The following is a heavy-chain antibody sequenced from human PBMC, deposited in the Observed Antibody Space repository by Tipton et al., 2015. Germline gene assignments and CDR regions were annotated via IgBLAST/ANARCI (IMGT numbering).Heavy chain of an antibody. CDR1: GGSISSGAYY. Sequence: TLSLTCTVSGGSISSGAYYWTWIRQHPGKGLEWIGSIYYSGSTYYNPSLKSRLTISLDTSKNQFSLNLSSVTAADTAVYYCARDVRGYYCFFDPWGQGTLVTVSS. D-gene: IGHD3-10*01. J-gene: IGHJ5*02. CDR3: ARDVRGYYCFFDP. CDR2: IYYSGST. V-gene: IGHV4-31*03.